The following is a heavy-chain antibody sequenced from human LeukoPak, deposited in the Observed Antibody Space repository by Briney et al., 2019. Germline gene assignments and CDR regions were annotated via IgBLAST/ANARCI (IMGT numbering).Heavy chain of an antibody. V-gene: IGHV4-34*01. CDR1: GGSFRGYY. CDR2: INHSGST. Sequence: PSETLPLTCAVYGGSFRGYYWSGIRQPPGKGLKWIGEINHSGSTNYNPSLKSRVTISVDTSKNQFSLKLSSVTASDTAVYYCARFVGSAHVWFDPWGQGTLVTVSS. J-gene: IGHJ5*02. CDR3: ARFVGSAHVWFDP. D-gene: IGHD3-10*01.